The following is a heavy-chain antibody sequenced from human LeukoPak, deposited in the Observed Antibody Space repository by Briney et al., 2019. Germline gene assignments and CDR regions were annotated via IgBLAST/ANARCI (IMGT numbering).Heavy chain of an antibody. D-gene: IGHD3-22*01. CDR2: ISGSGGSS. CDR3: ADEGYYYDSSGYYHRC. CDR1: GFTFSSYA. J-gene: IGHJ4*02. Sequence: GASLRLSCAASGFTFSSYAMSWVRQAPGKGLEWVSAISGSGGSSYYADSVKGRFTISRDNSKNTLYLQMNSLRAEDTAVYYCADEGYYYDSSGYYHRCWGQGTLVTVSS. V-gene: IGHV3-23*01.